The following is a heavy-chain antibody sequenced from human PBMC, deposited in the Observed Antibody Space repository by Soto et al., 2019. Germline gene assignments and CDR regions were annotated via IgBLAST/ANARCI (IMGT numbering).Heavy chain of an antibody. Sequence: ASVKVSCKASGYTFTSYYMHWVRQAPGQGLEWMGIINPSGGSTSYAQKFQGRVTMTRDTSTSTVYMELSSLRSEDTAVYYCARDGDCSGGSCYTPGYLDYWGQGTLVTVSS. D-gene: IGHD2-15*01. V-gene: IGHV1-46*01. CDR2: INPSGGST. CDR3: ARDGDCSGGSCYTPGYLDY. CDR1: GYTFTSYY. J-gene: IGHJ4*02.